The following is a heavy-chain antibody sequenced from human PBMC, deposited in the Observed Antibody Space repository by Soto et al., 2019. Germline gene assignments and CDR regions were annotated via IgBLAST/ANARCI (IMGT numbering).Heavy chain of an antibody. CDR1: GGSISSGGYY. CDR3: ARLYYYGSAPDY. CDR2: IYYSGST. V-gene: IGHV4-30-4*08. Sequence: KPSETLSLTCTVSGGSISSGGYYWSWIRQHPGKGLEWIGYIYYSGSTYYNPSLKSQVTISVDTSKNQFSLKLSSVTAADTAVYYCARLYYYGSAPDYWGQGTLVTVSS. J-gene: IGHJ4*02. D-gene: IGHD3-10*01.